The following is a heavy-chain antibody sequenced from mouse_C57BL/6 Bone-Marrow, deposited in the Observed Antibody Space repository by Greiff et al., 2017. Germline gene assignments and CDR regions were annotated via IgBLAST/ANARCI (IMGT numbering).Heavy chain of an antibody. Sequence: VQLQQPGAELVKPGASVKLSCKASGYTFTSYWMHWVKQRPGRGLEWSGRIDPNSGGTKYNEKFKGKATLTVDKPSSKAYMQLSSLTSEDSAVYYCARSSYDYDYAMDYWGQGTSVTVSS. CDR1: GYTFTSYW. J-gene: IGHJ4*01. D-gene: IGHD2-4*01. CDR3: ARSSYDYDYAMDY. CDR2: IDPNSGGT. V-gene: IGHV1-72*01.